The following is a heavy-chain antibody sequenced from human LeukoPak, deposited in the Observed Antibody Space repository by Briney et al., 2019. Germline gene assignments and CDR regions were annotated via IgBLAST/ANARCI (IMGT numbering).Heavy chain of an antibody. CDR3: AREHEGDAFDI. V-gene: IGHV1-8*02. J-gene: IGHJ3*02. CDR2: MNPNSGNT. Sequence: ASVKVSCKASGYSFTTFAMNWVRQAPGQGLEWMGWMNPNSGNTGYAQKFQGRVTMTRNTSISTAYMELSSLRSEDTAVYYCAREHEGDAFDIWGQGTMVTVSS. CDR1: GYSFTTFA.